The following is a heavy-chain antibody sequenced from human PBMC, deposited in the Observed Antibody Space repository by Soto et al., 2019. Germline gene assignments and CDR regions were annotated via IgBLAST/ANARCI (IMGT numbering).Heavy chain of an antibody. V-gene: IGHV3-23*01. D-gene: IGHD2-15*01. CDR2: VTADGGT. CDR3: APQVSCGGGSCQYDVLAI. J-gene: IGHJ3*02. CDR1: GFTVSSHD. Sequence: EVQVLESGGGLVQPGGSLRLSCEGSGFTVSSHDMTWIRQAPGKGPEWVSTVTADGGTYYADSVKGRFAMSRDTSENTLYLQMNSLGAEVTAAYYCAPQVSCGGGSCQYDVLAIRGQGTMVTVSS.